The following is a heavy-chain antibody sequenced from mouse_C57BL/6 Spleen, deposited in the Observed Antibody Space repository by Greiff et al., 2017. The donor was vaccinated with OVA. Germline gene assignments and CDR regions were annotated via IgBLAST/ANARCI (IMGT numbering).Heavy chain of an antibody. CDR2: IYPRSGNT. J-gene: IGHJ1*03. V-gene: IGHV1-81*01. CDR3: ARRDYYGSSPWYFDV. D-gene: IGHD1-1*01. Sequence: VKLQESGAELARPGASVKLSCKASGYTFTSYGISWVKQRTGQGLEWIGEIYPRSGNTYYNEKFKGKATLTADKSSSTAYMELRSLTSEDSAVYFCARRDYYGSSPWYFDVWGTGTTVTVSS. CDR1: GYTFTSYG.